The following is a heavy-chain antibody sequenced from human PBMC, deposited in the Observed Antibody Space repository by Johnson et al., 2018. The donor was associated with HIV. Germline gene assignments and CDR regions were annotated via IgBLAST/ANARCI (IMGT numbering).Heavy chain of an antibody. CDR3: AKGRSMYYYDSSCWGGAFDI. Sequence: VQLVESGGGLVQPGGSLKLSCAASGFTFSGSAMHWVRQASGKGLEWVGRIRSKANSYATAYAASVKGRFTISRDDSKNTAYLQMNSLKTEDTAVYYCAKGRSMYYYDSSCWGGAFDIWGQGTMVTVSS. CDR2: IRSKANSYAT. V-gene: IGHV3-73*02. D-gene: IGHD3-22*01. J-gene: IGHJ3*02. CDR1: GFTFSGSA.